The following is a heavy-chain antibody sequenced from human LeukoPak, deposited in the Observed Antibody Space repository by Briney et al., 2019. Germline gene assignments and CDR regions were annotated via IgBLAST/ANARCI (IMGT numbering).Heavy chain of an antibody. J-gene: IGHJ3*02. CDR2: IYYSGST. D-gene: IGHD3-22*01. V-gene: IGHV4-59*08. CDR3: VRHIYYDSRGYPTRAFDI. Sequence: SETLSLTCTVSGGSISGYYWSWIRQPPGKGLEWIGYIYYSGSTNYNPSLKSRVTISIDTSTNHFSLRLRSVTAADTAVFYCVRHIYYDSRGYPTRAFDIWGQGTMVTVSS. CDR1: GGSISGYY.